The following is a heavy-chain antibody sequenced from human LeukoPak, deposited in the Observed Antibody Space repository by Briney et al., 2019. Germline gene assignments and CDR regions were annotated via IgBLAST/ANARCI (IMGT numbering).Heavy chain of an antibody. CDR3: ARSTVVVVAAAYFDY. CDR1: GGTFSSYA. V-gene: IGHV1-69*04. J-gene: IGHJ4*02. Sequence: ASVKVSCKASGGTFSSYAISWVRQAPGQGLEWMGRIIPILGIANYAQKFQGRVTITADKSTSTAYMELSSLRSEDTAVYYCARSTVVVVAAAYFDYWGQGTLVTVSS. CDR2: IIPILGIA. D-gene: IGHD2-15*01.